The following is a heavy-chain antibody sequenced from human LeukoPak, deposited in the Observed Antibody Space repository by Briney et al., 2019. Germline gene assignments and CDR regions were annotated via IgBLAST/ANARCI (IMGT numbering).Heavy chain of an antibody. D-gene: IGHD6-13*01. Sequence: SVKVSCKASGGTFSSYAISWVRQAPGQGLEWMGGIIPIFGTANYAQKFQGRVTITRNTSISTAYMELSSLRSEDTAVYYCARGPGSSWYYYYYYMDVWGKGTTVTVSS. V-gene: IGHV1-69*05. CDR2: IIPIFGTA. CDR3: ARGPGSSWYYYYYYMDV. CDR1: GGTFSSYA. J-gene: IGHJ6*03.